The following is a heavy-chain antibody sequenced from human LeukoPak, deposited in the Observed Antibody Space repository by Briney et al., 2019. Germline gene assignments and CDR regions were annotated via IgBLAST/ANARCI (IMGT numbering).Heavy chain of an antibody. V-gene: IGHV3-23*01. Sequence: PGGSLRLSCAASGFTFSSYAMSWVRQAPGKGLEWVSAISGSGDSTYYADSVKGRFTISRDNSKNTLYLQMNSLRAEDTAVYYCARLPARGYGPFYYYYYMDVRGKGTTVTVSS. CDR2: ISGSGDST. D-gene: IGHD4-17*01. CDR3: ARLPARGYGPFYYYYYMDV. CDR1: GFTFSSYA. J-gene: IGHJ6*03.